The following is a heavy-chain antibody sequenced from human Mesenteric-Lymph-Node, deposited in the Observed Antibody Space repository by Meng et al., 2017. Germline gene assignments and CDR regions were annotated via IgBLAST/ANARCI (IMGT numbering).Heavy chain of an antibody. CDR2: ISSSSSYI. D-gene: IGHD3-3*01. J-gene: IGHJ4*02. CDR1: GFTFSSHW. CDR3: ARDLKGRRITIFGVVSPFDY. V-gene: IGHV3-21*01. Sequence: GESLKISCEASGFTFSSHWMSWVRQAPGKGLEWVSSISSSSSYIYYADSVKGRFTISRDNAKNSLYLQMNSLRAEDTAVYYCARDLKGRRITIFGVVSPFDYWGQGTLVTVSS.